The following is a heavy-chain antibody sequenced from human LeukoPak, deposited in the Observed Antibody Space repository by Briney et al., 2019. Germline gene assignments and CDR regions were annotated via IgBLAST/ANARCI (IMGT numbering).Heavy chain of an antibody. Sequence: SETLSLTCAVYGGSFSGYYWSWIRQPPGKGLEWIGEINHSGSTNYNPSLKSRVTISVDTSKNQFSLKLSSVTAADTAVYYCAREDYDSSGHFFDYWGQGTLVTVSS. D-gene: IGHD3-22*01. CDR3: AREDYDSSGHFFDY. V-gene: IGHV4-34*01. CDR1: GGSFSGYY. CDR2: INHSGST. J-gene: IGHJ4*02.